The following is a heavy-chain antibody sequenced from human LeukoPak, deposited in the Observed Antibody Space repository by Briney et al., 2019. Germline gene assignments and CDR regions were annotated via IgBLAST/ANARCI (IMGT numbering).Heavy chain of an antibody. CDR2: IKQDGSEK. J-gene: IGHJ4*02. CDR1: GFRFSTYW. V-gene: IGHV3-7*03. Sequence: GGSLRLSCAASGFRFSTYWMSWVRQAPGTGLEWVANIKQDGSEKYYVDSVKGRFTISRGNDKNLLYLQMNSLRAEDTAVYHCVRVEADSSGWWILNFDYWGQGTLVTVSS. CDR3: VRVEADSSGWWILNFDY. D-gene: IGHD6-19*01.